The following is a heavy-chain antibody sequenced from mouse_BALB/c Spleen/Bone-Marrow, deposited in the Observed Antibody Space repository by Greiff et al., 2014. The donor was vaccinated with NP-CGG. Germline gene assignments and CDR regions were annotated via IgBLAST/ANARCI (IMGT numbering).Heavy chain of an antibody. CDR3: ESRGEYFDV. V-gene: IGHV1-31*01. J-gene: IGHJ1*01. Sequence: VQLQQSGPELVKPGASVKISCKASGYSFTGYYMHWVKQSHGNSLDWIGYIYPYNGVSSYNQKFKGKATLTVDKSSSTAYMELRSLTSDNSAVYYCESRGEYFDVWGAGTTVTVSS. CDR1: GYSFTGYY. CDR2: IYPYNGVS.